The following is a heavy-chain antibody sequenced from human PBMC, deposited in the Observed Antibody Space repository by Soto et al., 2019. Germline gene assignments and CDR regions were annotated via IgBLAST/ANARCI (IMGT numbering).Heavy chain of an antibody. D-gene: IGHD5-18*01. V-gene: IGHV4-34*01. J-gene: IGHJ4*02. Sequence: QVQLQQWGAGLLKPSETLSLTCAVYGGSFSGYYCSWIRQPPGKGLEWIGEINHSGSTNYNPSLKSRVTISVDTSKNQFSLKLSSVTAADTAVYYCESRGRPDTATARNDYWGQGTLVTVSS. CDR1: GGSFSGYY. CDR2: INHSGST. CDR3: ESRGRPDTATARNDY.